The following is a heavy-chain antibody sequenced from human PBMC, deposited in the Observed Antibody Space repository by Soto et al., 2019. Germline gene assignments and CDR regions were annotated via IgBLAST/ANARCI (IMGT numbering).Heavy chain of an antibody. CDR2: IKQDGSEK. CDR3: AKAPGIAAAFSYYYYMDV. Sequence: GGSLRLSCAASGFTFSSYWMSWVRQAPGKGLEWVANIKQDGSEKYYVDSVKGRFTISRDNAKNSLYLQMNSLRAEDTAVYYCAKAPGIAAAFSYYYYMDVWGKGTTVTVSS. J-gene: IGHJ6*03. CDR1: GFTFSSYW. D-gene: IGHD6-13*01. V-gene: IGHV3-7*03.